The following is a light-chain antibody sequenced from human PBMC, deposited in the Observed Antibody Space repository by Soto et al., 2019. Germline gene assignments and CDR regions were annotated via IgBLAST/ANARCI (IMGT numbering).Light chain of an antibody. J-gene: IGLJ2*01. Sequence: QSALTQPRSVSGSPGQSVTISCTGTSSDVGGYDSVSWYQQHPGKAPKLMIYAVSKWLSGVPDRFSGSKSGNTASLTISGLQAEDEADYYCCSYAGSYTLVFGGGTKLTVL. V-gene: IGLV2-11*01. CDR2: AVS. CDR1: SSDVGGYDS. CDR3: CSYAGSYTLV.